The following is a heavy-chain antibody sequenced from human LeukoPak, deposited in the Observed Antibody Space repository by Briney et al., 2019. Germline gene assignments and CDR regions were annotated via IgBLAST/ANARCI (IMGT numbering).Heavy chain of an antibody. CDR1: GFTFSSYE. CDR3: ASSGGYLFKDAFDI. Sequence: GGSLRLSCAASGFTFSSYEMNWVRQAPGKGLEWVSYISSSGSTIYYADSVKGRFTIPRDNAKNSLYLQMNSLRAEDTAVYYCASSGGYLFKDAFDIWGQGTMVTVSS. J-gene: IGHJ3*02. V-gene: IGHV3-48*03. D-gene: IGHD1-26*01. CDR2: ISSSGSTI.